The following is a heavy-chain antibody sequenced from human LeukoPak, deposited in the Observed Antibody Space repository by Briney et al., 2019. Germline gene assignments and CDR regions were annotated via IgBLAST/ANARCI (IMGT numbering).Heavy chain of an antibody. J-gene: IGHJ4*02. Sequence: PGGSLRLSCAASGFTFSSYAMSWVRQAPGKGLEWVSAISGSGGSTYYADSVKGRFTISRDDSKNTPYLQMNSLRAEDTAVYYCAKWIGIADDYWGQGTLVTVSS. CDR1: GFTFSSYA. V-gene: IGHV3-23*01. CDR3: AKWIGIADDY. D-gene: IGHD6-13*01. CDR2: ISGSGGST.